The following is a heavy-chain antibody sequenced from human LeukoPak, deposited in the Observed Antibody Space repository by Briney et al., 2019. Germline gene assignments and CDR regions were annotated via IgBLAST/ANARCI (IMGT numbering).Heavy chain of an antibody. J-gene: IGHJ6*03. CDR2: INHSGST. CDR3: ARGERYDSSGYYYRADYYYYMDV. V-gene: IGHV4-34*01. CDR1: GGSFSGYY. D-gene: IGHD3-22*01. Sequence: SETLSLTCAVYGGSFSGYYWSWIRQPPGKGLEWIGEINHSGSTNYNPSLKSRVTISVDTSKNQFSLKLSSVTAADTAVYYCARGERYDSSGYYYRADYYYYMDVWGEGTTVTASS.